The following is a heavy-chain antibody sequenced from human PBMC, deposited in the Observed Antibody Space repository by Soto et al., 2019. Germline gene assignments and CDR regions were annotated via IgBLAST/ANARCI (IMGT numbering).Heavy chain of an antibody. V-gene: IGHV4-59*01. CDR1: GGSITAYH. CDR2: TAYTGNT. J-gene: IGHJ6*02. Sequence: PSETLSLTCVVSGGSITAYHWSWIRQFPGKRLEWIAYTAYTGNTNYNPSLKSRVTISMDTPKNHFSLKLTPMTAADTALHYSATDVLAARSYYGMDVWGQGTTVT. CDR3: ATDVLAARSYYGMDV. D-gene: IGHD6-6*01.